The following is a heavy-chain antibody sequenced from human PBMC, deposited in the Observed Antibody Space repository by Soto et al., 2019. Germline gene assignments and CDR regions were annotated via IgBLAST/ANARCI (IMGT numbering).Heavy chain of an antibody. CDR2: ISAYNGNT. Sequence: QVQLVQSGSEVKKPGASVKVSCKASGYTFTSYGIIWVRPAPGQGLEWMGWISAYNGNTNYAQKLQGRVTMTTDTSTSTAYMELRSLRSYDTSVYYCAREYCSGGSCHDLYYWGQGTLVTVSS. CDR1: GYTFTSYG. V-gene: IGHV1-18*01. D-gene: IGHD2-15*01. J-gene: IGHJ4*02. CDR3: AREYCSGGSCHDLYY.